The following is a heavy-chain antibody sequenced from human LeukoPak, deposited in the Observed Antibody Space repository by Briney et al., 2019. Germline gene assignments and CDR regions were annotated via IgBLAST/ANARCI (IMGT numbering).Heavy chain of an antibody. V-gene: IGHV3-23*01. Sequence: GGSLRLSCAASGFAFSNSAMYWVRQAAGKGLERVSGVTDSGGRTFYADSVKGRFTISRDNSKNTLYLQTNSLRAEDTAVYYCAKLIGRSDGFDIWGQGTMVTVSS. CDR3: AKLIGRSDGFDI. J-gene: IGHJ3*02. D-gene: IGHD1-14*01. CDR1: GFAFSNSA. CDR2: VTDSGGRT.